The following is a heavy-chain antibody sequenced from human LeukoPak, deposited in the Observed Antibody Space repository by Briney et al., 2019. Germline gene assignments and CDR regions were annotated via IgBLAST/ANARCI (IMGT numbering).Heavy chain of an antibody. V-gene: IGHV4-61*02. Sequence: KTSETLSLTCTVSGGSISSGSYYWSWIRQPAGKGLEWIGRIYTSGSTNYNPSLKSRVTISVDTSKNQFSLKLSSVTAAGTAVYYCARRGQYCSSTSCYPFDYWGQGTLVTVSS. CDR1: GGSISSGSYY. J-gene: IGHJ4*02. CDR2: IYTSGST. CDR3: ARRGQYCSSTSCYPFDY. D-gene: IGHD2-2*01.